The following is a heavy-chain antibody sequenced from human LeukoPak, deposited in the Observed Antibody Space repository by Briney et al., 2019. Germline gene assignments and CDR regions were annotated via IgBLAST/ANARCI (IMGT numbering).Heavy chain of an antibody. D-gene: IGHD3-10*01. CDR3: ARNYYGSGSYLPFDY. V-gene: IGHV1-2*04. J-gene: IGHJ4*02. Sequence: GASVKVSCKASGYTFTGYYMHWVRQAPGQGLEWMGWINPNSGGTNYAQKFQGWVTMTRDTSISTAYMELSRLRSDDTAVYYCARNYYGSGSYLPFDYWGQGTLVTVSS. CDR1: GYTFTGYY. CDR2: INPNSGGT.